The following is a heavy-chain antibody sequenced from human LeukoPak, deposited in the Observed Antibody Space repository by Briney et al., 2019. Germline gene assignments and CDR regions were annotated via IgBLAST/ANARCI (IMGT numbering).Heavy chain of an antibody. CDR3: ARAGPRGSSGWSHWYFDL. V-gene: IGHV3-21*01. CDR2: ISSSSSYI. Sequence: GGSLRLSCAASGFTFSSYSMNWVRQAPGKGLEWVSSISSSSSYIYYADSVKGRFTISRDNAKNSLYLQMNSLRAEDTAAYYCARAGPRGSSGWSHWYFDLWGRGTLVTVSS. CDR1: GFTFSSYS. D-gene: IGHD6-19*01. J-gene: IGHJ2*01.